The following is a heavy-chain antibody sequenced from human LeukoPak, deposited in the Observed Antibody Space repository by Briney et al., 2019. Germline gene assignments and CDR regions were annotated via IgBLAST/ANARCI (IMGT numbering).Heavy chain of an antibody. CDR1: GFTFSDYY. J-gene: IGHJ4*02. Sequence: GGSLRLSCAASGFTFSDYYMSWIRQAPGKGLEWVSYISSSGSTIYYADSVKGRFTISRDNAKNSLYLQMNSLRAEDTAVYYCASGGVRNTYYDFWSGYSTLYAYWGQGTLATVSS. CDR3: ASGGVRNTYYDFWSGYSTLYAY. V-gene: IGHV3-11*04. D-gene: IGHD3-3*01. CDR2: ISSSGSTI.